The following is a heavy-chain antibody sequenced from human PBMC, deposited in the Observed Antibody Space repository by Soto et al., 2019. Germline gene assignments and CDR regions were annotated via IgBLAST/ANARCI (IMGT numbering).Heavy chain of an antibody. Sequence: ASVKVSCKASGYTFTSYYMHWVRQAPGQGLEWMGIINPSGGSTSYAQKFQGRVTMTRDTSTSTVYMELSSLRSEDTAVYYCARDLGGYCSSTSCSSYWGQGTLVTVSS. V-gene: IGHV1-46*01. CDR3: ARDLGGYCSSTSCSSY. J-gene: IGHJ4*02. CDR1: GYTFTSYY. CDR2: INPSGGST. D-gene: IGHD2-2*01.